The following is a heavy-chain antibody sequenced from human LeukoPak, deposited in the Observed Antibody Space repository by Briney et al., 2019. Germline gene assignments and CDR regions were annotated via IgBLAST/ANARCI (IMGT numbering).Heavy chain of an antibody. V-gene: IGHV3-48*03. CDR1: GFIFSSYE. CDR3: ARVEASGYDYGAFDY. D-gene: IGHD5-12*01. J-gene: IGHJ4*02. CDR2: ISSSGSSI. Sequence: GGSLRLSCAASGFIFSSYEMNWVRQAPGKGLEWVSYISSSGSSIYYADSVKGRFTISRDNAKNSLYLQMNSLRAEDTAVYYCARVEASGYDYGAFDYWGQGTLVTVSS.